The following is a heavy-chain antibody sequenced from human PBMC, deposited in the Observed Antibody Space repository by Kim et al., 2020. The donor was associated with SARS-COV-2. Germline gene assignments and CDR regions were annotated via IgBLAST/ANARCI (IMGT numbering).Heavy chain of an antibody. Sequence: VKGRFTISRDDSKNTLYLQMNSLKTEDTAVYYCTTDGDGYNHAPHFYFDYWGQGTLVTVSS. V-gene: IGHV3-15*01. CDR3: TTDGDGYNHAPHFYFDY. J-gene: IGHJ4*02. D-gene: IGHD5-12*01.